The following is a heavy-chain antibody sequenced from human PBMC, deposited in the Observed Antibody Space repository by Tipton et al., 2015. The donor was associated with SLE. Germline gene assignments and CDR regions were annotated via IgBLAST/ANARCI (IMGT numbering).Heavy chain of an antibody. V-gene: IGHV3-13*01. CDR1: GFTFSSYD. CDR3: ARESQWELLYYYYGMDV. J-gene: IGHJ6*02. D-gene: IGHD1-26*01. Sequence: SLRLSCAASGFTFSSYDMHWVRQATGKVLEWVSASGTAGDTYYPGSVKGRFTISRDNAKNSLYLQMNSLRAEDTAVYYCARESQWELLYYYYGMDVWGQGTTVTVSS. CDR2: SGTAGDT.